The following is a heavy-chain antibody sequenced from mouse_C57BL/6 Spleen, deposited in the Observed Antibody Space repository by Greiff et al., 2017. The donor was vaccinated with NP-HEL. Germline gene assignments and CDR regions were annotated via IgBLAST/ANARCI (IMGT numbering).Heavy chain of an antibody. CDR2: IDPSDSYT. J-gene: IGHJ1*03. D-gene: IGHD1-1*01. V-gene: IGHV1-69*01. CDR1: GYTFTSYW. Sequence: VQLQQPGAELVMPGASVKLSCKASGYTFTSYWMHWVKQRPGQGLEWIGEIDPSDSYTNYNQKFKGKSTLTVDKSSSTAYMQLSSLTSEDSAVYYCSKDPDYYGSSYRYCDVWGTGTTVTVSS. CDR3: SKDPDYYGSSYRYCDV.